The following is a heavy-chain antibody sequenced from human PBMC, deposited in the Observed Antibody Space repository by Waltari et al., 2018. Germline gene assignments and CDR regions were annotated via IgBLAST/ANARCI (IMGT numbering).Heavy chain of an antibody. D-gene: IGHD3-22*01. V-gene: IGHV3-23*03. CDR2: IYSGGDT. CDR3: AKEKRISYYDSSGQFDY. Sequence: EVQLLESGGGLVKPGGSLRLSCAASGFTFTNSAMSWVRQATGKGLEVVSVIYSGGDTYYADSVKGRFTISRDNSKNTLYLQMNSLRAEDTAVYFCAKEKRISYYDSSGQFDYWGQGTLVTVSS. CDR1: GFTFTNSA. J-gene: IGHJ4*02.